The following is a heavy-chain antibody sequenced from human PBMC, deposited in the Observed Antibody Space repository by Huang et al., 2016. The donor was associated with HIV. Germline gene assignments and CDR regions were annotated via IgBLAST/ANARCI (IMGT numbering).Heavy chain of an antibody. CDR1: GGSFSDQI. CDR3: AMSLRYQYDSRSYWGRYFDY. V-gene: IGHV1-69*01. Sequence: QVQLEQSGPAVRKPGSSVKVSCQASGGSFSDQIISWVRQAPGQRFEWMVAIIPLFRAQAYAQEFKGRVTMTAYESTATSYMELNSLTSEDTAVYYCAMSLRYQYDSRSYWGRYFDYWGQGTLVTVSS. J-gene: IGHJ4*02. D-gene: IGHD3-16*01. CDR2: IIPLFRAQ.